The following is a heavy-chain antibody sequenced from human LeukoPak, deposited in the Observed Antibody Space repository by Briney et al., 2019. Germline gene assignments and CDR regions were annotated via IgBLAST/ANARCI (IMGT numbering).Heavy chain of an antibody. Sequence: SETLSLTCTVSGGSISSSRYYWGWIRQPPGKGLEWIGSIYYSGSTYYNPSLKSRVTISVDTSKNQFSLKLSSVTAADSAVYYCARPNKGIAAAGFDPWGQGTLVTVSS. CDR3: ARPNKGIAAAGFDP. CDR2: IYYSGST. J-gene: IGHJ5*02. V-gene: IGHV4-39*01. D-gene: IGHD6-13*01. CDR1: GGSISSSRYY.